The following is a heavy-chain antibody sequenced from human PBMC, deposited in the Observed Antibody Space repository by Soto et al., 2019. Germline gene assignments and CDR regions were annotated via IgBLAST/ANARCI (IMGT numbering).Heavy chain of an antibody. Sequence: EVQLVESGGGWVQPGRSLRLSCAASGFTFDVYAMHWVRQAPGKGLEWVSGINYNSGSVGYADSVKGRFTISRDNAKNSLHLQMNSLRAEDTAMYYCGRGYNYADYWGQGTQVTVSS. CDR2: INYNSGSV. CDR1: GFTFDVYA. CDR3: GRGYNYADY. J-gene: IGHJ4*02. V-gene: IGHV3-9*01. D-gene: IGHD5-18*01.